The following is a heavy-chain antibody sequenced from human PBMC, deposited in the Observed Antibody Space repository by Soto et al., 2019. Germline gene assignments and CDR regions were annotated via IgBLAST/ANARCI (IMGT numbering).Heavy chain of an antibody. V-gene: IGHV4-39*07. J-gene: IGHJ4*02. Sequence: SETLSLTCTVSGGSISISSYYWCWIRHPPGKGLEWIGSIYYSGSTNYNPSLKSRVTISVDTSKNQFSLKLSSVTAADTAVYYCARGTVTTDFDYWGQGTLVTVSS. CDR2: IYYSGST. CDR1: GGSISISSYY. CDR3: ARGTVTTDFDY. D-gene: IGHD4-17*01.